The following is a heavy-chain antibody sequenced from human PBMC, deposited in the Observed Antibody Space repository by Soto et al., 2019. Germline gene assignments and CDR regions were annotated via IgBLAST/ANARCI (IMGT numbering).Heavy chain of an antibody. D-gene: IGHD6-19*01. CDR3: AKVRWTPPKQWLVYYYYYGMDV. CDR2: ISGSGGST. CDR1: GFTFSSYA. J-gene: IGHJ6*02. V-gene: IGHV3-23*01. Sequence: GGSLRLSCAASGFTFSSYAMSWVRQAPGKGLEWVSAISGSGGSTYYADSVKGRFTISRDNSKNTLYLQMNSLRAEDTAVYYCAKVRWTPPKQWLVYYYYYGMDVWGQGTTVTVSS.